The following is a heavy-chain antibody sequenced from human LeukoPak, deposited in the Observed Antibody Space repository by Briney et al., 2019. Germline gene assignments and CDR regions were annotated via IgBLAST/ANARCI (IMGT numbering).Heavy chain of an antibody. CDR1: GYTFTSYD. J-gene: IGHJ4*02. D-gene: IGHD2-15*01. V-gene: IGHV1-8*01. CDR2: MNPNSGNT. CDR3: AKVVAATPDRYFDY. Sequence: ASVKVSCKASGYTFTSYDINWVRQATGQGLEWMGWMNPNSGNTGYAQKFQGRVTMTRSTSISTAYMELSSLRSEDTAVYYCAKVVAATPDRYFDYWGQGTLVTVSS.